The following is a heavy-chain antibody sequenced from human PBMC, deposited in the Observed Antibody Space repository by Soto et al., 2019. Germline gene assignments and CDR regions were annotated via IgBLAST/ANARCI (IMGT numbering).Heavy chain of an antibody. CDR3: AKNHFWSGYWSPFDP. D-gene: IGHD3-3*01. CDR2: ISGSGGST. V-gene: IGHV3-23*01. CDR1: GFTFSSYA. J-gene: IGHJ5*02. Sequence: LRLSCAASGFTFSSYAMSWVRQAPGKGLEWVSAISGSGGSTYYADSVKGRFTISRDNSKNTLYLQMNSLRAEDTAVYYCAKNHFWSGYWSPFDPWGQGTLVTVSS.